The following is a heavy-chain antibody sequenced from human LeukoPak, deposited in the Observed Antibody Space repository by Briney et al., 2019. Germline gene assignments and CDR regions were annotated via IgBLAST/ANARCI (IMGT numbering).Heavy chain of an antibody. CDR3: ARYYYDSSGYYGIDY. CDR2: INPNSGGT. CDR1: GYTFTGYY. Sequence: ASVKVSRKASGYTFTGYYMHWVRQAPGQGLEWMGWINPNSGGTNYAQKFQGRVTMTRDTSISTAYMELSRLRSDDTAVYYCARYYYDSSGYYGIDYWGQGTLVTVSS. D-gene: IGHD3-22*01. V-gene: IGHV1-2*02. J-gene: IGHJ4*02.